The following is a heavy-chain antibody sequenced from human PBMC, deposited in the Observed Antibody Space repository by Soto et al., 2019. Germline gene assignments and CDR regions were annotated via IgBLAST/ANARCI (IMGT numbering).Heavy chain of an antibody. Sequence: QVQLVESGGGVVQPGRSLRLSCAASGFTFSSYGMHWVRQAPGKGLEWVAVISYDGSNKYYADSVKGRFTISRDNSKNTLYLQMNSLRAEDTAVYYCAKLRLHGDTAIEDYWGQGTLVTVSS. D-gene: IGHD5-18*01. CDR2: ISYDGSNK. V-gene: IGHV3-30*18. J-gene: IGHJ4*02. CDR3: AKLRLHGDTAIEDY. CDR1: GFTFSSYG.